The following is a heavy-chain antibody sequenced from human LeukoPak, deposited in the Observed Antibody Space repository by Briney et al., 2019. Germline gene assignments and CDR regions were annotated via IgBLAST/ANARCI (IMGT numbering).Heavy chain of an antibody. D-gene: IGHD5-18*01. CDR1: GFTFISYW. CDR2: INGYGSST. Sequence: QPGGSLRLSCAASGFTFISYWMHWVRQAPGKGLVWVSRINGYGSSTDFADSVKGRFTISRDNAKNTLYLQMNSLRAEDTAVYYCARDAPGNTALDYWGQGTLVTASS. V-gene: IGHV3-74*01. CDR3: ARDAPGNTALDY. J-gene: IGHJ4*02.